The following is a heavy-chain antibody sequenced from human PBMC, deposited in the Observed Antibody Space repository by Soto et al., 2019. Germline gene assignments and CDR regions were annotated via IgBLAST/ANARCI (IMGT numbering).Heavy chain of an antibody. CDR3: ARDHHGDYSSDY. J-gene: IGHJ4*02. CDR2: ISTYNGNT. CDR1: GFTLCRYG. D-gene: IGHD2-21*02. V-gene: IGHV1-18*01. Sequence: GGSVKGSFKGSGFTLCRYGISWGGQAPGQGLEWMGWISTYNGNTNYAQKLQGRVTMTTDTSTSTAYMELRSLRSDDTAVYYCARDHHGDYSSDYWGQGTLVTVSS.